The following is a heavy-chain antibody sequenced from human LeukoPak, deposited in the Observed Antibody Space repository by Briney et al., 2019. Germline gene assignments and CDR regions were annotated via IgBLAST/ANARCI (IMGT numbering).Heavy chain of an antibody. Sequence: GEPLKISCNGSVYSFTSYWIGWVRQMPGKGLELMGIIYPGDSDTRYSPSFQGQVTISADKSISTAYLQWSSLKASDTAMYYCARLDDSSGLAGYWGQGTLVTVSS. CDR2: IYPGDSDT. CDR3: ARLDDSSGLAGY. J-gene: IGHJ4*02. CDR1: VYSFTSYW. V-gene: IGHV5-51*01. D-gene: IGHD3-22*01.